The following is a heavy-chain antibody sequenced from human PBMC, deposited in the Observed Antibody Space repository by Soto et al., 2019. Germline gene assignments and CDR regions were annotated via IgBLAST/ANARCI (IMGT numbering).Heavy chain of an antibody. CDR2: ISAYNGNT. CDR1: GYTFTSYG. V-gene: IGHV1-18*01. D-gene: IGHD3-9*01. J-gene: IGHJ3*02. CDR3: ARAITPYDDILTGYYPRDAFDI. Sequence: ASVKVACKASGYTFTSYGISWVRQAPGQGLEWMGWISAYNGNTNYAQKLQGRVTMTTDTSTSTAYMELRSLRSDDTAVYYCARAITPYDDILTGYYPRDAFDIWGQGTMVTVSS.